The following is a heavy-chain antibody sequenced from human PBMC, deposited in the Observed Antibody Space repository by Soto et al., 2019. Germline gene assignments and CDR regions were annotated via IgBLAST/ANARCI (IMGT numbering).Heavy chain of an antibody. CDR2: TSYSGNT. J-gene: IGHJ4*02. D-gene: IGHD1-26*01. V-gene: IGHV4-59*02. Sequence: QVQLQESGPGLLKPSETLSLTCTISGGCVSSYQWSWIRQPPGKGLEWIGLTSYSGNTVYNPSLKSRVAFSVDTSKNHFSLTLTSVTAADTAVHYCARDGVGPFDYWGQGTLVTVSS. CDR3: ARDGVGPFDY. CDR1: GGCVSSYQ.